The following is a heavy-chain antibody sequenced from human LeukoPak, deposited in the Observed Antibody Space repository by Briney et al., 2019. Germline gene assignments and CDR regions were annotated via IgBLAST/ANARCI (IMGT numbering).Heavy chain of an antibody. CDR1: GGSISSSSYY. V-gene: IGHV4-39*07. CDR3: ARIVQFNGDAFDI. J-gene: IGHJ3*02. Sequence: SETLSLTCTVSGGSISSSSYYWGWIRQPPGKGLEWIGSIYYSGSTYYNPSLKSRVTISVDTSKNQFSLKLSSVTAADTAVYYCARIVQFNGDAFDIWGQGTTVTISS. D-gene: IGHD2/OR15-2a*01. CDR2: IYYSGST.